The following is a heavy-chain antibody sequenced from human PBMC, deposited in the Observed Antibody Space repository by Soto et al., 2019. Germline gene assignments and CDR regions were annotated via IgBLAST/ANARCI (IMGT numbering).Heavy chain of an antibody. CDR3: ASRSPSTVA. J-gene: IGHJ4*02. D-gene: IGHD4-17*01. CDR2: ISYDGSNK. Sequence: QVQLVESGGGVVQPGRSLRLSCAASGFTFSSYAMHWVRQPPGKGLEWVAVISYDGSNKYYADSVKGRFTISRDNSKNTLYLQMNSLRAEDTAVYYCASRSPSTVAWGQGTLVTVSS. CDR1: GFTFSSYA. V-gene: IGHV3-30-3*01.